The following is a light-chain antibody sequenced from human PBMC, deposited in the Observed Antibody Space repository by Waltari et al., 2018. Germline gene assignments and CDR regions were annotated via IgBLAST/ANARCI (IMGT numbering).Light chain of an antibody. CDR2: DTS. Sequence: QAVVTQEPSLTVSPGGTVTLTCGSSPGAVTSGHYPYWFQQKPGQAPRTLIYDTSKKHSWTPARFSGSLLGDKAALTLSGAQPEDEAEYYCLLSYNGVRLVFGGGTKLTVL. CDR3: LLSYNGVRLV. J-gene: IGLJ2*01. V-gene: IGLV7-46*01. CDR1: PGAVTSGHY.